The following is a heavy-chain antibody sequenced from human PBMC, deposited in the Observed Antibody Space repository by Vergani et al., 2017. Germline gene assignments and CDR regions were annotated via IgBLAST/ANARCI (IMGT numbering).Heavy chain of an antibody. CDR1: GFTFSSYA. J-gene: IGHJ4*02. CDR2: ISYDGSNK. D-gene: IGHD2-15*01. V-gene: IGHV3-30-3*01. Sequence: QVQLVESGGGVVQPGRSLRLSCAASGFTFSSYAMHWVRQAPGKGLEWVAVISYDGSNKYYADSVKGRFTISRDNSKNTLYLQMNSLSAEDTAVYYCARPLSASIVVVVAVIRYWGQGTLVTVSS. CDR3: ARPLSASIVVVVAVIRY.